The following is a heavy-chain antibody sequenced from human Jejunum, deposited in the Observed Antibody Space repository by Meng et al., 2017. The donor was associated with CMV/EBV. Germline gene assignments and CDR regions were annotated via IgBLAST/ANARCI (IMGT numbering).Heavy chain of an antibody. D-gene: IGHD3-10*02. CDR2: INNSGTT. CDR3: ARGTRYYVPGHWLDP. V-gene: IGHV4-59*11. Sequence: GGSLTNHYWTWLRRPPGKGLEWIGYINNSGTTEYSPSLKDRVTISVDTSKNEFSLKLTSVTAADTAVYYRARGTRYYVPGHWLDPWGQGTQVTVSS. CDR1: GGSLTNHY. J-gene: IGHJ5*02.